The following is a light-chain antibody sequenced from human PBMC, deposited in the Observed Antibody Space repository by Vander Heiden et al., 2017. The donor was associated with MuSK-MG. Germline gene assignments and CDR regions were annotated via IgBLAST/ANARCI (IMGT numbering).Light chain of an antibody. J-gene: IGKJ1*01. CDR2: QAS. Sequence: DIQMTQSPATLSASVGDRVTITCRASQSLTTNLAWYQQQPGKAPKLLIYQASTLQSDVPSRFSGSGSGTEFTLTSSSLQPGDFATYYCQQHRRGWTFGQGTKVXLK. V-gene: IGKV1-5*03. CDR1: QSLTTN. CDR3: QQHRRGWT.